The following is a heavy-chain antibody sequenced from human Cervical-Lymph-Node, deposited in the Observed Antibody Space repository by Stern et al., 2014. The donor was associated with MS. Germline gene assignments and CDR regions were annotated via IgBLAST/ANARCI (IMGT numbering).Heavy chain of an antibody. V-gene: IGHV3-74*01. J-gene: IGHJ4*02. Sequence: EMQLVESGGALVQPGGSLTLSCAASGFTFSTYWMHWVRQVPGKGLPWVSRISFDGNIANYADSVNGRFTISRDNAKNTLYLQMTRLGADDTAVYYCARDRGGSFYQGTDYWGQGTLVSVSS. D-gene: IGHD1-1*01. CDR1: GFTFSTYW. CDR2: ISFDGNIA. CDR3: ARDRGGSFYQGTDY.